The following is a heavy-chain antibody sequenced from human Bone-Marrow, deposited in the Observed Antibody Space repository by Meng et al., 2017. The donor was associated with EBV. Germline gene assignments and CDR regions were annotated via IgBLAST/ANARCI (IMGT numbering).Heavy chain of an antibody. CDR2: IYPSGGT. D-gene: IGHD3/OR15-3a*01. J-gene: IGHJ6*02. V-gene: IGHV4-39*01. Sequence: HLPLQESGPGLVKPSETLSLTCTVSGASISTRTYYWGWIRQAPGKGLEWIGSIYPSGGTHYTPSLKSQVTISLDTSQNQFSLRLDSVTAADTAVYFCARHVFGLVRMDLWGQGTTVTVSS. CDR3: ARHVFGLVRMDL. CDR1: GASISTRTYY.